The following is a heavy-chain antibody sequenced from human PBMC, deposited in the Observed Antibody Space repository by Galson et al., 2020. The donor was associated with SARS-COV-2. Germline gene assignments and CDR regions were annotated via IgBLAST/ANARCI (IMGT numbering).Heavy chain of an antibody. CDR1: GGSVSSGSYF. CDR3: ARGSVFGVIVIDY. V-gene: IGHV4-61*01. Sequence: TCTVSGGSVSSGSYFWSWIRQPPGKGLEYIGYIYSSGGTNYNPSLKSRVTMSVDTPKNQVSLKLNSVTAADTDVYYCARGSVFGVIVIDYWGQGTLVTVSS. J-gene: IGHJ4*02. D-gene: IGHD3-3*01. CDR2: IYSSGGT.